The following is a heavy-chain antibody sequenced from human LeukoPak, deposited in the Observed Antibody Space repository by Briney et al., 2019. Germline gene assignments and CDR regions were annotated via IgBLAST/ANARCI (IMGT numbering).Heavy chain of an antibody. Sequence: SETLSLTCTVSGYSISSGSYYWSWIRQPPPKRLEWIGHIYRSGSTNYNPSLKSRVTISVDTSKNQFSLKLSSVTAADTAVYYCARLKPYYYYYMDVWGKGTTVTVSS. CDR2: IYRSGST. CDR3: ARLKPYYYYYMDV. J-gene: IGHJ6*03. V-gene: IGHV4-61*09. CDR1: GYSISSGSYY.